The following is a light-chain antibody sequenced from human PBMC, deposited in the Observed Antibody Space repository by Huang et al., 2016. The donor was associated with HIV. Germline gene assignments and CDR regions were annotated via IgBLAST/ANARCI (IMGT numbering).Light chain of an antibody. Sequence: DIQLTQSPSSLSASVGDRVTITCRASQTITTYLSWYQQKPGKAPHLLIYGASNLQRVVPSRCSGSGSGTDFTLIISGLQPEDFATYYCQQTYTFPAFGRGTKVEIK. V-gene: IGKV1-39*01. CDR2: GAS. J-gene: IGKJ1*01. CDR1: QTITTY. CDR3: QQTYTFPA.